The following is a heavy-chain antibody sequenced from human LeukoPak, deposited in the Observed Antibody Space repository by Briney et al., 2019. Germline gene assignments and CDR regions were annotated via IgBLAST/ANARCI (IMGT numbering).Heavy chain of an antibody. CDR2: MSILSGIT. V-gene: IGHV3-21*01. D-gene: IGHD6-6*01. Sequence: GGSLRLSXAASGFTFSSYGMHWVRQTPGKGLEWVSSMSILSGITYYAESVKGRFTVSRDNAKNLLHLQMNSLRVEDTAIYYCAREFEYSTSGAGYWGQGTLVTVSS. CDR3: AREFEYSTSGAGY. CDR1: GFTFSSYG. J-gene: IGHJ4*02.